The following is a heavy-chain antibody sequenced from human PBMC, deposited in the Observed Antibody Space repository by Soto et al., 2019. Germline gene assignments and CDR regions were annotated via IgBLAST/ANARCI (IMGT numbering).Heavy chain of an antibody. D-gene: IGHD3-22*01. J-gene: IGHJ1*01. CDR3: ARKTRPPRGPYYDSSGAQAGYFQH. CDR2: INHSGST. V-gene: IGHV4-34*01. CDR1: GGSFSGYY. Sequence: PSETLSLTCAVYGGSFSGYYWSWIRQPPGKGLEWIGEINHSGSTNYNPSLKSRVTISVDTSKNQFSLKLSSVTAADTAVYYCARKTRPPRGPYYDSSGAQAGYFQHWGQGTLVTVSS.